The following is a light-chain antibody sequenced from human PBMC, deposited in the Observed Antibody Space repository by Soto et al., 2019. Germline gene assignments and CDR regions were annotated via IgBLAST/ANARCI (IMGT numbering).Light chain of an antibody. Sequence: IVGKVSAAARSLSPGEKATLSFRASQSVGKYLVWYQQKPGQAPRRLIYGASSRATGIPDRFSGGGSGTDFTLTISRLEPEDFAVYYCQQYGSSPRTFGQGTKVDIK. CDR1: QSVGKY. CDR3: QQYGSSPRT. J-gene: IGKJ1*01. V-gene: IGKV3-20*01. CDR2: GAS.